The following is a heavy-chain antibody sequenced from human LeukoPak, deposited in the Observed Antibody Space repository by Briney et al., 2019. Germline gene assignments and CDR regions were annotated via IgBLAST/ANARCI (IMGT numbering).Heavy chain of an antibody. D-gene: IGHD2-15*01. Sequence: PGGSLRLSCAASGFTFSSYAMSWVRQAPGKGLEWVSAISGSGGSTYYADSVKGRFTISRDNSKNTLYLQMNSLRAEDTAVYYCAKDPGCSGGSCYPRWFDSWGQGTLVTVSS. J-gene: IGHJ5*01. CDR3: AKDPGCSGGSCYPRWFDS. V-gene: IGHV3-23*01. CDR1: GFTFSSYA. CDR2: ISGSGGST.